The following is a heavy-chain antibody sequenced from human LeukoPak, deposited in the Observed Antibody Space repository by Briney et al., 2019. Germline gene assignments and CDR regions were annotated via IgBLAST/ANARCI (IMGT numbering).Heavy chain of an antibody. V-gene: IGHV4-4*07. J-gene: IGHJ4*02. CDR2: FYPSGSS. CDR1: GGSISPYY. CDR3: ARDLSGSLYFDY. D-gene: IGHD3-10*01. Sequence: SETLSLTCTVSGGSISPYYWNWIRQPAGKGLEWIGRFYPSGSSDYNPSLKSRVTMSVDTSKNQFSLKLTSVTAADTAIYFCARDLSGSLYFDYWGQGTLVTVSS.